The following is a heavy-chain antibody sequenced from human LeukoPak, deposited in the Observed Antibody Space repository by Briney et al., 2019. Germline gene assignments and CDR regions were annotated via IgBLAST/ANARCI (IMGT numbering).Heavy chain of an antibody. V-gene: IGHV3-23*01. CDR2: ISGSGGRT. CDR1: GFTFSSCA. Sequence: GGSLRLSCAASGFTFSSCAMSWVRQAPGKGLEWVSGISGSGGRTYYADSVKGRFTISRDNSKNTLYLQMNSLRAEDTALYYCAKDIRPGGYFDWYFDYWGQGTLVTVSS. CDR3: AKDIRPGGYFDWYFDY. D-gene: IGHD3-9*01. J-gene: IGHJ4*02.